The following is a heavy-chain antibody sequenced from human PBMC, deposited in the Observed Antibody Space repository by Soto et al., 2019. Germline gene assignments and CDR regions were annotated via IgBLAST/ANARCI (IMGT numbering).Heavy chain of an antibody. V-gene: IGHV1-69*02. J-gene: IGHJ6*02. Sequence: QVQLVQSGAEVKKPGSSVKVSCKASGGTFSRYTFTWVRQAPGQGLEWMGRIIPIVDIPNYAQKFQGRVTIPAAKSTSTAYMELSRLTSDDTAVYYCASHFTGVLVLGTSPPGGDNFGWDVWGQGTTVSVS. CDR2: IIPIVDIP. CDR3: ASHFTGVLVLGTSPPGGDNFGWDV. D-gene: IGHD2-8*02. CDR1: GGTFSRYT.